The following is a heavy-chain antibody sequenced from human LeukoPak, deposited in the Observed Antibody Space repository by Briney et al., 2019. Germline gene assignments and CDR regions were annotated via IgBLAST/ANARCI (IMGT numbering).Heavy chain of an antibody. Sequence: ASVKVSCKASGYTFTSYGISWVRQAPGQGLEWMVWISAYNGNTNYAQKLQGRVTMTTDTSTSTAYMELRSLRSDDTAVYYCAREKYSSGWYYFDYWGQGTLVTVSS. J-gene: IGHJ4*02. CDR2: ISAYNGNT. CDR1: GYTFTSYG. CDR3: AREKYSSGWYYFDY. D-gene: IGHD6-19*01. V-gene: IGHV1-18*01.